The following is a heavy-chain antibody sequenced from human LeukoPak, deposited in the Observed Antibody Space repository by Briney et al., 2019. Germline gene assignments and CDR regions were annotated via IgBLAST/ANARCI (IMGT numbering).Heavy chain of an antibody. V-gene: IGHV1-18*01. J-gene: IGHJ4*02. CDR1: GYTFTSYG. CDR3: ARRWGSYQWSLDY. Sequence: ASVKVSCKASGYTFTSYGISWVRQAPGQGLEWMGWISAYNGNTNYAQKLQGRVTMTTDTSTSTGYMELRGLRSDDTAVYYCARRWGSYQWSLDYWGQGTLVTVSS. D-gene: IGHD1-26*01. CDR2: ISAYNGNT.